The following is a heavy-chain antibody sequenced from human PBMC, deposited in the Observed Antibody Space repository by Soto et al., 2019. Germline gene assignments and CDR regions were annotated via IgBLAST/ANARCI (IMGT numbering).Heavy chain of an antibody. J-gene: IGHJ4*02. CDR2: ISSSSYI. CDR1: GFTFRSSS. Sequence: EVQLVESGGGLVKPGGSLRLSCAASGFTFRSSSMSWVRQAPGKGLEWVSTISSSSYIYYADSVKGRFTISRENAKNSLYLQMNSLRAEDTAVYYCARDSSGWSRDYWGQGTLVTVSS. V-gene: IGHV3-21*01. D-gene: IGHD6-19*01. CDR3: ARDSSGWSRDY.